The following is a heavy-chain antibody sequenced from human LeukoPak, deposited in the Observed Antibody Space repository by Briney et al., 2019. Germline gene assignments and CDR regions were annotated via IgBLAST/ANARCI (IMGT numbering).Heavy chain of an antibody. CDR2: TNHSGST. V-gene: IGHV4-34*01. CDR1: GGSFSGYY. Sequence: PSETLSLTCAVYGGSFSGYYWSWVRQPPGKGLEWIGETNHSGSTNYNPSLKSRVTISVDTSKNQFSLKLSSVTAADTAVYYCARRPGVTTWWFDPWGQGTLVTVSS. CDR3: ARRPGVTTWWFDP. J-gene: IGHJ5*02. D-gene: IGHD4-11*01.